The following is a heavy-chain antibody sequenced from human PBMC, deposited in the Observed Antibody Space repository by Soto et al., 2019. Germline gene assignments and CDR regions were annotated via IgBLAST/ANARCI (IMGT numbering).Heavy chain of an antibody. V-gene: IGHV3-33*01. J-gene: IGHJ4*02. CDR1: GFTFSSYG. CDR3: ARAGYWGSFGPFDY. Sequence: PGGSLRLSCAASGFTFSSYGMHWVRQAPGKGLEWVALTYHDGTNKYYADSVKGRFTISRDNSKNTVSLQMNSLRAEDTAVYYCARAGYWGSFGPFDYWGQGTLVTVSS. CDR2: TYHDGTNK. D-gene: IGHD2-15*01.